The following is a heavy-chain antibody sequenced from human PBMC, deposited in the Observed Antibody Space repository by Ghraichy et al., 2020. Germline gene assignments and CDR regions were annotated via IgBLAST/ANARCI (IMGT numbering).Heavy chain of an antibody. CDR3: ARDEHYYTSGSLPDY. CDR1: GYRFNSYG. D-gene: IGHD3-10*01. J-gene: IGHJ4*02. Sequence: ASVKVSCKASGYRFNSYGVSWVRQAPGQGLEWMAWISAYNGNTNYAQKFQGRVTMTTDTSTSTAYMELRSLRSDDTAVYYCARDEHYYTSGSLPDYWGQGTLVTVSS. V-gene: IGHV1-18*01. CDR2: ISAYNGNT.